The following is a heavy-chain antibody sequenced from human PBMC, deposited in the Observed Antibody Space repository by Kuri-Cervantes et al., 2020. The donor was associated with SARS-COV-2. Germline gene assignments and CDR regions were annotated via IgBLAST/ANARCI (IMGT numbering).Heavy chain of an antibody. CDR3: AREEVGAFDI. V-gene: IGHV3-23*01. J-gene: IGHJ3*02. Sequence: GESLKISCAASGFTFSSYAMSWVRQAPGKGLEWVSAISGSGGSTYYAGSVKGRFTISRDNAKNSLYLQMNSLRAEDTAVYYCAREEVGAFDIWGQGTMVT. CDR2: ISGSGGST. CDR1: GFTFSSYA. D-gene: IGHD1-26*01.